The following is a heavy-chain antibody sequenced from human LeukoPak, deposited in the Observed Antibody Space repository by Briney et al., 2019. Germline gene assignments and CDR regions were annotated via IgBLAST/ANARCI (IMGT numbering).Heavy chain of an antibody. D-gene: IGHD3-22*01. J-gene: IGHJ4*02. CDR3: AKAPETYYYDSSGSPAPFDY. Sequence: GGSLRLSCAASGFTFDDYAMHWVRQAPGKGLEWVSGISWNSGSIGYADSVKGRFTISGDNAKNSLYLQMNSLRAEDTALYYCAKAPETYYYDSSGSPAPFDYWGQGTLVTVSS. V-gene: IGHV3-9*01. CDR2: ISWNSGSI. CDR1: GFTFDDYA.